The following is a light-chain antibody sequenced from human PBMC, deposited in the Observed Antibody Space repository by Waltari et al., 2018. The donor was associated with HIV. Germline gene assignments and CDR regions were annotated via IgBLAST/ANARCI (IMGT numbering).Light chain of an antibody. CDR2: RNN. J-gene: IGLJ2*01. V-gene: IGLV1-47*01. Sequence: QSVLTQPPSASGTPGQRVTISCSGSSSNIGSNYVNWYPQLPGTAPKRLLYRNNQRPSGVPDRFSGSKSGTSASLAISGLRSEDEADYYCAAWGNSLSLLFGGGTKLTVL. CDR3: AAWGNSLSLL. CDR1: SSNIGSNY.